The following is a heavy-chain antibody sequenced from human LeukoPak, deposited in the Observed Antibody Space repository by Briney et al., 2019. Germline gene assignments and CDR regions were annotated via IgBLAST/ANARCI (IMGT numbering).Heavy chain of an antibody. CDR2: IYSGGST. Sequence: GGSLRLSCAASGFTVSSNYMSWVRQAPGKGLEWVSVIYSGGSTYYADSVKGRFTISRDNSKNTLYLQMNSLRAEDTAAYYCAREKDYVDAFDIWGQGTMVTVSS. J-gene: IGHJ3*02. D-gene: IGHD4-17*01. CDR3: AREKDYVDAFDI. CDR1: GFTVSSNY. V-gene: IGHV3-66*01.